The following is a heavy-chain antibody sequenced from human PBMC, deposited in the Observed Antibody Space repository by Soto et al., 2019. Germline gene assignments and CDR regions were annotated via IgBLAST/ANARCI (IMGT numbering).Heavy chain of an antibody. Sequence: ASVKVSCKASGCTFSSYTMNWVRQAPGQGLEWMGWINTNTGNPTYAQGFTGRSVFSLDTSVSTAYLQICSLKAEDTAVYYCARELGSGWLYYYYGMDVWGQGTTVTVSS. D-gene: IGHD6-19*01. J-gene: IGHJ6*02. CDR1: GCTFSSYT. CDR2: INTNTGNP. CDR3: ARELGSGWLYYYYGMDV. V-gene: IGHV7-4-1*01.